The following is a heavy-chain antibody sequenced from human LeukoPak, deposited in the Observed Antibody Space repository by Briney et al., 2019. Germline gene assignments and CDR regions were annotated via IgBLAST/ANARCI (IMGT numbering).Heavy chain of an antibody. J-gene: IGHJ4*02. CDR2: ISGSGGST. CDR1: GFTFSSYA. V-gene: IGHV3-23*01. CDR3: AKDFLSSSSSDY. Sequence: GALRLSCAASGFTFSSYAMSWVRQAPGKGLEWVSAISGSGGSTYYADSMKGRFTISRDNSKNTLYLQMNSLRAEDTAVYYCAKDFLSSSSSDYWGQGTLVTVSS. D-gene: IGHD6-6*01.